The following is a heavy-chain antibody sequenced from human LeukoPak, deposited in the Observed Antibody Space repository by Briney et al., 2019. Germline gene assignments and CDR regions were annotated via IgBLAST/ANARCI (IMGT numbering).Heavy chain of an antibody. D-gene: IGHD3-9*01. V-gene: IGHV3-23*01. CDR1: GFTFTSYA. CDR3: VKVAGSTGYYPEY. Sequence: PGGSLRLSCVASGFTFTSYAMSWVRQAPGTGLEWVAAISANAASTYYADSVKGRFAISRVSSKNTLSLQMNSLRAEDSAVYYCVKVAGSTGYYPEYWGQGALVTVSS. CDR2: ISANAAST. J-gene: IGHJ4*02.